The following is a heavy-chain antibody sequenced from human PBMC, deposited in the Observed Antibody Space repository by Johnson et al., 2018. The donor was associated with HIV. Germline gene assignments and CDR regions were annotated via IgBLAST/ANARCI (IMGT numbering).Heavy chain of an antibody. CDR1: GFTFSDYY. J-gene: IGHJ3*02. Sequence: QVQLVESGGGLVQPGGSLRLSCAASGFTFSDYYMSWIRQAPGKGLEWVSYISSSGSTIYYADSVKGRFTSSRDNAKNSLYLQMNRLGAEDTAVYYCARDPFTPAGSDAFDIWGQGTMVTVSS. V-gene: IGHV3-11*04. D-gene: IGHD2-15*01. CDR3: ARDPFTPAGSDAFDI. CDR2: ISSSGSTI.